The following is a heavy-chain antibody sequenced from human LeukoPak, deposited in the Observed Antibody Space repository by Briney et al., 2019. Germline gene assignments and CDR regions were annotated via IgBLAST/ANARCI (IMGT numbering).Heavy chain of an antibody. CDR3: ARDQAPSYYYDSSGYPLDY. V-gene: IGHV3-21*01. J-gene: IGHJ4*02. D-gene: IGHD3-22*01. Sequence: GGSLRLSCAASGFTFSSYAMNWGRQAPGKGLEWVSSISSSSSYIYYADSVKGRFPISRDNAKNSLYLQMNSLRAEDTAVYYCARDQAPSYYYDSSGYPLDYWGQGTLVTVSS. CDR2: ISSSSSYI. CDR1: GFTFSSYA.